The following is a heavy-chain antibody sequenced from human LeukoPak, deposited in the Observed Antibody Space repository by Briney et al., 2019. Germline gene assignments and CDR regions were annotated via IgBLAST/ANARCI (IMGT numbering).Heavy chain of an antibody. D-gene: IGHD3-3*01. J-gene: IGHJ4*02. CDR2: ISGSGGST. V-gene: IGHV3-23*01. Sequence: PGGSLRLSCAASGFTFRSYAMSWARQAPGKGLEWVSAISGSGGSTYYADSVKGRFTISRDNSKNTLYLQMNSLRAEDTAVYYCAKEGVGFLEWLFNFDYWGQGTLVTVSS. CDR3: AKEGVGFLEWLFNFDY. CDR1: GFTFRSYA.